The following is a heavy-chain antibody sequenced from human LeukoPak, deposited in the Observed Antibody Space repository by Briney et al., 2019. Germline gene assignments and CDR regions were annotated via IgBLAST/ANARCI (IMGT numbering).Heavy chain of an antibody. CDR3: ARAGGLLWGDNWFDP. CDR2: INHSGST. Sequence: SETLSLTCAVYGGSFSGYYWSWIRQPPGKGLEWIGEINHSGSTNYNPSLKSRVTISVDTSKNQFSLKLSSVTAADTAVYYCARAGGLLWGDNWFDPWGQGTLVTVSS. V-gene: IGHV4-34*01. J-gene: IGHJ5*02. D-gene: IGHD2-2*01. CDR1: GGSFSGYY.